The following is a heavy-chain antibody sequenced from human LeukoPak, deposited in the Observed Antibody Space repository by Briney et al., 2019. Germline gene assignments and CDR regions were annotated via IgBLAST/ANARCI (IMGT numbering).Heavy chain of an antibody. CDR3: ARESSGDYYDRWEFDY. V-gene: IGHV7-4-1*02. D-gene: IGHD3-22*01. CDR1: GYTFTRYA. Sequence: GASVKVSCKASGYTFTRYAMNWVRQAPGQGLEWMGWINTHTGNPTYAQGFTGRFVFSLDTSVSTAYLQISSLKAEDTAVYYCARESSGDYYDRWEFDYWGQGTPVAVSS. J-gene: IGHJ4*02. CDR2: INTHTGNP.